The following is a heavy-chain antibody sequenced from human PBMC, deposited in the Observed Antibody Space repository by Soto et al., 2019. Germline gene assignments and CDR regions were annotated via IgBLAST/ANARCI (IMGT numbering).Heavy chain of an antibody. CDR2: INGGNGNT. D-gene: IGHD1-26*01. Sequence: QVQLVQSGAEVKKPGASVKVSCKASGYTFTSYTMHRVRQAPGQGLEWMGWINGGNGNTKYSQKFQGRVTITRDTSASTAYMELSSLRSEDTAVYYCARDASSGTYYYWGQGTLLTVSS. CDR3: ARDASSGTYYY. CDR1: GYTFTSYT. V-gene: IGHV1-3*01. J-gene: IGHJ4*02.